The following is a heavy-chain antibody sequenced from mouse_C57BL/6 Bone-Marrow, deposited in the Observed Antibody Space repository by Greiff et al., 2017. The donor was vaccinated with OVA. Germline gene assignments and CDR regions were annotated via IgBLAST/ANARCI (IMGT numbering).Heavy chain of an antibody. CDR3: ARQIYDGYPYYFDY. D-gene: IGHD2-3*01. CDR1: GFTFSSYG. Sequence: EVKLEESGGDLVKPGGSLKLSCAASGFTFSSYGMSWVRQTPDKRLEWVATISSGGSYTYYPDSVKGRFTISSDNAKNTLYLQMSSLKSEDTAMYYCARQIYDGYPYYFDYWGQGTTLTVSS. CDR2: ISSGGSYT. J-gene: IGHJ2*01. V-gene: IGHV5-6*02.